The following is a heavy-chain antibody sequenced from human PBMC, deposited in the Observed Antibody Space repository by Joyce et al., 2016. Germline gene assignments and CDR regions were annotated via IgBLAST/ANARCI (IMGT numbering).Heavy chain of an antibody. CDR1: GFTFNNAW. V-gene: IGHV3-15*01. CDR2: IKRKSEGGTT. CDR3: ATSDFWSGYSIDYYYSGLDV. Sequence: EVQLVESGGGLVRPGGSLRLSCAASGFTFNNAWMDWVRQAPGKGLEWLGRIKRKSEGGTTDYAAPVKGRFIILRDDSKNTLYLQMNSLKTEDTAVYFCATSDFWSGYSIDYYYSGLDVWGQGTTVSVFS. D-gene: IGHD3-3*01. J-gene: IGHJ6*02.